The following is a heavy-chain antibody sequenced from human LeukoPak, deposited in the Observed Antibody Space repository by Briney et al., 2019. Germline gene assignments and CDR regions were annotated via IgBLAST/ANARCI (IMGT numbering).Heavy chain of an antibody. Sequence: GGSLRLSCAASGFTFSSYWMHWVRQVPGKGLVWVSRINPGGSSTAYADSVKGRLTISRDNAENTLYLQMDSLRAEDTAVYYCARSSQADDYWGQGTLVTVSS. V-gene: IGHV3-74*01. D-gene: IGHD6-13*01. J-gene: IGHJ4*02. CDR2: INPGGSST. CDR3: ARSSQADDY. CDR1: GFTFSSYW.